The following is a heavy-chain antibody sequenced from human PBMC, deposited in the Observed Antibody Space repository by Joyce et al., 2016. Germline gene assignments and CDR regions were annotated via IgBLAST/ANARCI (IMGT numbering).Heavy chain of an antibody. D-gene: IGHD3-9*01. Sequence: QVQLVQSGAEVKKPGASVKLSCKALGYTLGSLYMHWIRQAPGQGLEWMGIINPSNSDAFYAQMFQDRLTMTMDTSTSTFYMDLSSLRFEDTAVYYCARALWVESSDWYARRYYFDTWGQGTLVTVSS. V-gene: IGHV1-46*01. CDR2: INPSNSDA. CDR1: GYTLGSLY. J-gene: IGHJ4*02. CDR3: ARALWVESSDWYARRYYFDT.